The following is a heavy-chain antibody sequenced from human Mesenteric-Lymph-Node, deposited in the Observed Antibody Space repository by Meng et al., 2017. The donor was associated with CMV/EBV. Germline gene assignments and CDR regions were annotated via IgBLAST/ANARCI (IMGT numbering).Heavy chain of an antibody. D-gene: IGHD3-3*01. Sequence: GESLKISCAASGFTFSSYSMNWVRQAPGKGLEWVSSISSSSSYIYYADSVKGRFPISRDSAKNSLYLQMNSLRAEDTAVYYCARERYDFWSVIPHYGMDVWGQGTTVTVSS. CDR3: ARERYDFWSVIPHYGMDV. J-gene: IGHJ6*02. V-gene: IGHV3-21*01. CDR1: GFTFSSYS. CDR2: ISSSSSYI.